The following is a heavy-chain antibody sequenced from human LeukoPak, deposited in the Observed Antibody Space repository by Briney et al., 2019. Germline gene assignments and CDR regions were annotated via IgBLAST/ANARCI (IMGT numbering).Heavy chain of an antibody. J-gene: IGHJ3*02. CDR2: IYTSGST. D-gene: IGHD6-6*01. CDR1: GGSISSYY. Sequence: SETLSLTCTVSGGSISSYYWSWIRQPAGKGLEWIGRIYTSGSTNYNPSLKSRVTMSVDTSKNQFSLKLSSVTAADTAVYYCARDQASIDSDAFDIWGQGTMVTVSS. CDR3: ARDQASIDSDAFDI. V-gene: IGHV4-4*07.